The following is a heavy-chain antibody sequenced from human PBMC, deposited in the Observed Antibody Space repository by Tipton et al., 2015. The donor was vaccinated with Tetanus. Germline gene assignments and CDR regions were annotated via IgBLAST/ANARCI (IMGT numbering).Heavy chain of an antibody. V-gene: IGHV3-21*01. J-gene: IGHJ4*02. CDR3: ARDRYGDYAVDY. D-gene: IGHD4-17*01. Sequence: SLRLSCAASGFTFSSYSMNWVRQAPGKGLEWVSSISSSSSYIYYADSVKGRFTISRDNAKNSLYLQMNSLRAEDTAVYYCARDRYGDYAVDYWGQGTLVTVSP. CDR2: ISSSSSYI. CDR1: GFTFSSYS.